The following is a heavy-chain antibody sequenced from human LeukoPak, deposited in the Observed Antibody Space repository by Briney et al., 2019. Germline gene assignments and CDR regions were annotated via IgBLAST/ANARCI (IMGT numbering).Heavy chain of an antibody. V-gene: IGHV3-33*01. CDR1: GFTFTRNG. CDR3: ARDMDRSGYYYGYFDS. Sequence: GGSLRLSCAASGFTFTRNGMHWVRQAPGKGVEWVAVIWDDGSNKYYVDSVKGRFTISRDNSRNTLYLQRNSLRAEDTAVYYCARDMDRSGYYYGYFDSWGQGTLVTVSS. D-gene: IGHD3-22*01. J-gene: IGHJ4*02. CDR2: IWDDGSNK.